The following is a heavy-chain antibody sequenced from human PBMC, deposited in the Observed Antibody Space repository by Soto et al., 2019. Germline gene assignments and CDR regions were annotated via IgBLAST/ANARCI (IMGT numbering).Heavy chain of an antibody. Sequence: SETLSLTCTVSGGSINSYYWSWIRQPPGKGPEWIGYIYYSGNTKYNPSLKSRVSLSVDMSKNQFSLKLYSVTAADTAVYYCARDYLAYQLLSSFDPWGQGTLVTVSS. CDR3: ARDYLAYQLLSSFDP. CDR1: GGSINSYY. CDR2: IYYSGNT. D-gene: IGHD2-2*01. V-gene: IGHV4-59*01. J-gene: IGHJ5*02.